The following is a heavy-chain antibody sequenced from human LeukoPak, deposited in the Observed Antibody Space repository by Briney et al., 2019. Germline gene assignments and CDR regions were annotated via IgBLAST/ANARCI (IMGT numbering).Heavy chain of an antibody. CDR2: IRYDGSNK. V-gene: IGHV3-30*02. CDR3: ARLGRAYYYGSGSYSLPIYFDY. D-gene: IGHD3-10*01. Sequence: GGSLRLSCAASGFTFSSYGMHWVRQAPGKGLEWVAFIRYDGSNKYYADSVKGRFTISRDNSKNTLYLQMNSLRAEDTAVYYCARLGRAYYYGSGSYSLPIYFDYWGQGTLVTVSS. CDR1: GFTFSSYG. J-gene: IGHJ4*02.